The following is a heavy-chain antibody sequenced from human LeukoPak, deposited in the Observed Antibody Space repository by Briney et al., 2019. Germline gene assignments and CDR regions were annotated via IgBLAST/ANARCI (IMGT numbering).Heavy chain of an antibody. CDR2: ISGSGGST. V-gene: IGHV3-23*01. J-gene: IGHJ4*02. Sequence: GGSLRLSCAASGFTFKNYAMYWVRQAPGKGLEWVSLISGSGGSTDFADSVRGRFTISRDNSRNTLYLQMNSLRADDTAVYYCAKEGDRHYDGRRWLAQYYFDRWGQGALVTVSS. CDR1: GFTFKNYA. D-gene: IGHD3-22*01. CDR3: AKEGDRHYDGRRWLAQYYFDR.